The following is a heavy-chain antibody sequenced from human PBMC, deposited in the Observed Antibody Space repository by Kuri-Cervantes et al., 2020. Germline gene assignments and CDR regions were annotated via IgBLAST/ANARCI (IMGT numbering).Heavy chain of an antibody. J-gene: IGHJ4*02. Sequence: ASVKVSCKASGYTFISYAMHWVRQAPGQRLEWMGWINGGNGNTKYSQKFQGRVTITRDTSASTAYMELSSLRSEDTAVYYCARALPVSSSWYGGYYFDYWGQGTLVTVSS. CDR3: ARALPVSSSWYGGYYFDY. CDR2: INGGNGNT. CDR1: GYTFISYA. D-gene: IGHD6-13*01. V-gene: IGHV1-3*01.